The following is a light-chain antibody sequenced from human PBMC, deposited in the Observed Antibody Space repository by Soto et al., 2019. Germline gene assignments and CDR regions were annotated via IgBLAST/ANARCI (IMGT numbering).Light chain of an antibody. J-gene: IGKJ2*01. Sequence: DIQMTQSPSTLSASVGDRVTITCRASQSISSWLAWYQQKPGKAPKLLIYDASSLESGVPSRFSGSGSGTDFTLTVGSLQPEDTATYYCQQYEHPPYTFGQGTKLEIK. CDR1: QSISSW. V-gene: IGKV1-5*01. CDR2: DAS. CDR3: QQYEHPPYT.